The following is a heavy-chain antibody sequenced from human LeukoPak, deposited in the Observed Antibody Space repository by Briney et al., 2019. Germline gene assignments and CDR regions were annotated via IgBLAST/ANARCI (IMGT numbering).Heavy chain of an antibody. V-gene: IGHV3-30*02. CDR1: ACNFSSFG. Sequence: GPSLTLSRAASACNFSSFGMQCVRQPPSDGLEWVAYIGYTGTNTYYAVSVKGRFNISRDNSKNTVHLQMNSLRAADTSLYSCARDLTGKYYIAYWGQGTLVTVSS. CDR3: ARDLTGKYYIAY. D-gene: IGHD2-8*02. CDR2: IGYTGTNT. J-gene: IGHJ4*02.